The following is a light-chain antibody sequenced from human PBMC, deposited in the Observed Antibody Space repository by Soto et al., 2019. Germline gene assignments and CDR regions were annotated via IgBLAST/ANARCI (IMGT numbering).Light chain of an antibody. J-gene: IGKJ5*01. Sequence: VLTQSPPSMSVTPGQPGSISCRSCQRLVYSDGNTYLNWFQQRPGQSPRRLIYKVSTRDSGVPDRFSGSGSGADFALKISRVEDEDVGVYYCMQGTHWPITFGQGTRLEIK. CDR2: KVS. V-gene: IGKV2-30*01. CDR3: MQGTHWPIT. CDR1: QRLVYSDGNTY.